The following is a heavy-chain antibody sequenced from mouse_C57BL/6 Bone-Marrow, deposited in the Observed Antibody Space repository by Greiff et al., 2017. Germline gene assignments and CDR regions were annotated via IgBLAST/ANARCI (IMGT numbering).Heavy chain of an antibody. CDR2: INPSSGYT. J-gene: IGHJ3*01. D-gene: IGHD1-1*02. CDR3: AKSYGPFAY. V-gene: IGHV1-4*01. CDR1: GYTFTSYT. Sequence: VHLVESGAELARPGASVKMSCKASGYTFTSYTMHWVKQRPGQGLEWIGYINPSSGYTKYNQKFKDKATLTADKSSSTAYMQLSSLTSEDSAVYYCAKSYGPFAYWGQGTLVTVSA.